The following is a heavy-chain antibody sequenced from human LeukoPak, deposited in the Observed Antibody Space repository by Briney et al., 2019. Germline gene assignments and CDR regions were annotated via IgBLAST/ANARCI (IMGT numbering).Heavy chain of an antibody. CDR1: GFTFSSYA. D-gene: IGHD4-17*01. Sequence: GGSLRLSCAASGFTFSSYAMSWVRQAPGKGLEWVSVMCGSGGSTYYADSVKGRFTISRDNSKNTLYLQMNSLRAEDTAVYYCAKEIYGDSTGGRFQHWGQGTLVTVSS. J-gene: IGHJ1*01. CDR2: MCGSGGST. CDR3: AKEIYGDSTGGRFQH. V-gene: IGHV3-23*01.